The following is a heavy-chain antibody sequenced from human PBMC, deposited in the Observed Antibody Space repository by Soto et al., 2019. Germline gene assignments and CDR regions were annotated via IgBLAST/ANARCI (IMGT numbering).Heavy chain of an antibody. CDR2: IIPVSGTS. J-gene: IGHJ4*02. Sequence: SVKVSCKASGGSLSNYAISWVRQAPGQGLEWMGGIIPVSGTSGTSNYAQKFQGRVTITADKSASTAYMELSSLRSEDTAVYYCAAVIPHTPYNSPHYFDHWGQGTLVTVSS. D-gene: IGHD1-20*01. CDR3: AAVIPHTPYNSPHYFDH. CDR1: GGSLSNYA. V-gene: IGHV1-69*06.